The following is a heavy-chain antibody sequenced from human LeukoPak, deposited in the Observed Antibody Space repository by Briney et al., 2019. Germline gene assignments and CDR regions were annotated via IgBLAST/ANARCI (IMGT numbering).Heavy chain of an antibody. V-gene: IGHV3-7*01. CDR1: GFTFSNFW. J-gene: IGHJ4*02. CDR3: VRDGGVSGYDLLDY. CDR2: IRQDGGDK. D-gene: IGHD5-12*01. Sequence: GGSLRLSCAASGFTFSNFWMTWVRQAPGKGPEWLATIRQDGGDKWYLDSVKGRFTISRDNAKNSLSLQMDSLRAEDTAVYYCVRDGGVSGYDLLDYWGQGTLVTVSS.